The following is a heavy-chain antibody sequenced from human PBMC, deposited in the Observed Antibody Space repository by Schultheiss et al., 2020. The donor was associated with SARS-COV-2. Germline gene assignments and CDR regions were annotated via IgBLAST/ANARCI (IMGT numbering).Heavy chain of an antibody. CDR2: IKQDGSEK. CDR1: GFTFSSYA. V-gene: IGHV3-7*03. J-gene: IGHJ6*02. CDR3: AARMVRGVYYYYGMDV. D-gene: IGHD3-10*01. Sequence: GSLRLSCAASGFTFSSYAMSWVRQAPGKGLEWVANIKQDGSEKYYVDSVKGRFTISRDNAKNSLYLQMNSLRAEDTAVYYCAARMVRGVYYYYGMDVWGQGTTITVSS.